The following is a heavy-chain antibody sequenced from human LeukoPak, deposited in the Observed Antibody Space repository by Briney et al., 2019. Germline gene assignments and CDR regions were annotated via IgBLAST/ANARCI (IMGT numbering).Heavy chain of an antibody. J-gene: IGHJ4*02. V-gene: IGHV3-11*01. Sequence: QSGGSLRLSCAASGFTFSDYYMSWIRQAPGKGLEWVSYISSSGSTIYYADSVKGRFTISRDNAKNSLYLQMNSLRAEDTAVYYCARDSGHYSDSSGYYYYPDYWGQGTLVTVSS. CDR1: GFTFSDYY. D-gene: IGHD3-22*01. CDR2: ISSSGSTI. CDR3: ARDSGHYSDSSGYYYYPDY.